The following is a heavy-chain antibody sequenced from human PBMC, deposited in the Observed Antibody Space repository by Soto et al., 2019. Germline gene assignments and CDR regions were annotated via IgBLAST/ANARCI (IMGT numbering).Heavy chain of an antibody. CDR1: GYGFTNND. J-gene: IGHJ5*02. Sequence: ASVKVSCKTSGYGFTNNDVTWVRQATGQGLEWMGWMNPGSGDTGYAQKFQGRVTMTRDISIATAYMELSGLTSGDTAIYYCARMATFGSLNWFDPWGQGTLVTVSS. D-gene: IGHD3-16*01. CDR2: MNPGSGDT. CDR3: ARMATFGSLNWFDP. V-gene: IGHV1-8*01.